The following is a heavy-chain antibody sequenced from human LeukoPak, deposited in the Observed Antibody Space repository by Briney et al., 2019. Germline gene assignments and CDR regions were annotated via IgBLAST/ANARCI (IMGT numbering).Heavy chain of an antibody. CDR3: VRRVAGSGSRDS. CDR1: GGSISSSRHY. D-gene: IGHD3-22*01. J-gene: IGHJ4*02. V-gene: IGHV4-39*01. CDR2: ILYSGST. Sequence: SETLSLTCTVSGGSISSSRHYWGWIRQPPGKGLEWIGNILYSGSTNYNPSLKSRVTISVDTSKNQFSLKLSSVTAADTADYYCVRRVAGSGSRDSWGQGTLVTVSS.